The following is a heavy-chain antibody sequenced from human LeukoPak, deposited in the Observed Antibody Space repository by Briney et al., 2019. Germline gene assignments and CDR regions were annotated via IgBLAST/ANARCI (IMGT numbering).Heavy chain of an antibody. CDR2: INSDGSST. J-gene: IGHJ5*02. CDR3: ATEGIAARRPLEDNWFDP. D-gene: IGHD6-6*01. V-gene: IGHV3-74*01. CDR1: GFTFSSYW. Sequence: GGSLRLSCAASGFTFSSYWMHWVRQAPGKGLVWVSRINSDGSSTSYADSVKGRFTISRDNAKNTLYLQMNSLRAEDTAVYYCATEGIAARRPLEDNWFDPWGQGTLVTVSS.